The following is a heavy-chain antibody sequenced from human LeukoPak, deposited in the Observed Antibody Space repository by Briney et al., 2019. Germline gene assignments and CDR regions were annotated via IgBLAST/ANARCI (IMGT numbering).Heavy chain of an antibody. CDR1: GGSISNNW. V-gene: IGHV4-4*02. CDR3: AGVRLGSSGFSEYFEH. J-gene: IGHJ1*01. CDR2: ISQSART. Sequence: SETLSLTCGVTGGSISNNWWTWVRQPPGKGLEWIGEISQSARTNYNPSLKSRVPMSIDKSRNQFSLRMTSVTAADTAVYYCAGVRLGSSGFSEYFEHWGQGTLVTVSS. D-gene: IGHD3-22*01.